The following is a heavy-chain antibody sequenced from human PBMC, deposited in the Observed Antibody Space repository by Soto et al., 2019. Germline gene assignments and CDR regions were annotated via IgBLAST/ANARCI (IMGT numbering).Heavy chain of an antibody. CDR2: INHILGT. V-gene: IGHV4-34*01. Sequence: LSETLSLTCAVYGGSFSDYYWNWIRQPPVNGLEFIGEINHILGTNYNPSLKSRFTISIYTSKNQFSLKLISFTAADTSVYYCARRWVAAAADAFDIWGQGTMVTVSS. CDR1: GGSFSDYY. CDR3: ARRWVAAAADAFDI. D-gene: IGHD6-13*01. J-gene: IGHJ3*02.